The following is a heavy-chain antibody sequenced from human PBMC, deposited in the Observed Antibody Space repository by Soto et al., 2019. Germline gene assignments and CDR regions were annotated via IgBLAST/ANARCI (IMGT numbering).Heavy chain of an antibody. V-gene: IGHV3-23*01. CDR2: ISGGGGTT. J-gene: IGHJ1*01. CDR1: GFTFSSYG. Sequence: EVQLLESGGGLVQPEGSLRLSCEASGFTFSSYGMSWVRQAPGKGLEWVSGISGGGGTTYYADSVKGRFTISRDNSKKTLYLQVNSLRAEDTAVYYCAKDQAAGGTISRYFQDWGQGTLVTVSS. CDR3: AKDQAAGGTISRYFQD. D-gene: IGHD6-13*01.